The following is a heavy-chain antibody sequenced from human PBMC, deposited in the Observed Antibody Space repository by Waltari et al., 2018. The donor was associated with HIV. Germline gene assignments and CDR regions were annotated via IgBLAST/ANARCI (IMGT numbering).Heavy chain of an antibody. D-gene: IGHD3-22*01. CDR2: IYPFDSDT. Sequence: EVQLVQSGAEVRKSGESLKISCKASGYTFTNYWIDWVRQMSGEGLEWMGIIYPFDSDTRYNPSFEGQITISADKSLATAYLEWSNLNASDAAIYYCARLFYYDTTGYINNAFDIWGQGTVVTVS. CDR3: ARLFYYDTTGYINNAFDI. CDR1: GYTFTNYW. J-gene: IGHJ3*02. V-gene: IGHV5-51*03.